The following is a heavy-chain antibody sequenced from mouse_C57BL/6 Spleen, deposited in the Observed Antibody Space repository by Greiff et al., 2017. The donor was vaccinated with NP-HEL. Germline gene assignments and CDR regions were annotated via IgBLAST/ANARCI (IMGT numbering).Heavy chain of an antibody. Sequence: DVKLQESGGGLVQPGGSMKLSCVASGFTFSNYWMNWVRQSPEKGLEWVAQIRLKSDNYATHYAESVKGRFTISRDDSKSSVYLQMNNLRAEDTGIYYCTAKLGRGYFDVWGTGTTVTVSS. J-gene: IGHJ1*03. D-gene: IGHD4-1*01. CDR1: GFTFSNYW. CDR3: TAKLGRGYFDV. CDR2: IRLKSDNYAT. V-gene: IGHV6-3*01.